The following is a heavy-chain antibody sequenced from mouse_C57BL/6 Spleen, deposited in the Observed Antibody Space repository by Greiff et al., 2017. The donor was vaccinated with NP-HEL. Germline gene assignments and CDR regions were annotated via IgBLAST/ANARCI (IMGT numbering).Heavy chain of an antibody. CDR2: IYPGDGDT. CDR1: GYAFSSSW. D-gene: IGHD1-1*01. Sequence: QVQLKESGPELVKPGASVKISCKASGYAFSSSWLNWVKQRPGTGLEWIGRIYPGDGDTNYNGKFKGKATLTADKSSSTAYMQLSSLTSEDSAVYFCANYYHFDYWGQGTTLTVSS. J-gene: IGHJ2*01. V-gene: IGHV1-82*01. CDR3: ANYYHFDY.